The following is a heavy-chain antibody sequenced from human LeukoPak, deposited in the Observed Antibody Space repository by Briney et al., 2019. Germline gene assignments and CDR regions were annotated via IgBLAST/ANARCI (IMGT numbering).Heavy chain of an antibody. CDR2: IYFSGRT. CDR3: ARLSVANWFDP. J-gene: IGHJ5*02. D-gene: IGHD5-12*01. CDR1: GGSITKSSHY. Sequence: SETLSLTCTVSGGSITKSSHYWGWIRQPPGKGLEWIGNIYFSGRTYSNPSLKSRVTMSIDTSKNQFSLKLSSVTAADTAVYYCARLSVANWFDPWGQGTLVTVSS. V-gene: IGHV4-39*01.